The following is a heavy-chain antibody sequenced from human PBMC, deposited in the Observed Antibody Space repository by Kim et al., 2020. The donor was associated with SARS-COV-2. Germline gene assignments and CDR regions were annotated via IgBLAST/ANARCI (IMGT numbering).Heavy chain of an antibody. CDR3: ARGRRGSYYDLHYFDY. CDR1: GFTFSSYW. Sequence: GGSLRLSCAASGFTFSSYWMSWVRQAPGKGLEWVANIKQDGSEKYYVDSVKGRFTISRDNAKNSLYLQMNSLRAEDTAVYYCARGRRGSYYDLHYFDYWGQGTLVTVSS. CDR2: IKQDGSEK. V-gene: IGHV3-7*01. J-gene: IGHJ4*02. D-gene: IGHD1-26*01.